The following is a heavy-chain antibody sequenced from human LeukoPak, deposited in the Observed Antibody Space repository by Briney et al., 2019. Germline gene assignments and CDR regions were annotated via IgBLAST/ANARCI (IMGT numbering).Heavy chain of an antibody. CDR1: GFTFSSYA. J-gene: IGHJ4*02. Sequence: PGGSLRLSCAASGFTFSSYAMHWVRQAPGKGLEWVAVISYDGSNKYYADSVKGRFTISRDNAKNSLYLQMNSLRAEDTAVYYCARESRLRHFVYWGQGTLVTVSS. D-gene: IGHD4-17*01. V-gene: IGHV3-30-3*01. CDR3: ARESRLRHFVY. CDR2: ISYDGSNK.